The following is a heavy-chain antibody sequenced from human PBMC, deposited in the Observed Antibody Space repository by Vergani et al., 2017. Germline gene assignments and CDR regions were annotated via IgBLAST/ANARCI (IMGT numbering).Heavy chain of an antibody. V-gene: IGHV1-2*02. D-gene: IGHD2-21*01. CDR1: GYTFTGYY. J-gene: IGHJ6*02. CDR3: ARDDRYGTITVYYGMDV. Sequence: QVQLVQSGAEVKKPGASVKVSCKASGYTFTGYYMHWVRQAPGQGIEWMGWINPNSGGTNYAQKCQGRVTMTRDTSIRTAYMELSRLRSDDTAVYYCARDDRYGTITVYYGMDVWGQGTTVTVSS. CDR2: INPNSGGT.